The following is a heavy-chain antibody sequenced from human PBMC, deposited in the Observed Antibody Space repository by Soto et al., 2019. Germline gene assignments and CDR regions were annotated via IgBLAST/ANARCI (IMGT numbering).Heavy chain of an antibody. CDR1: GGTFSSDG. J-gene: IGHJ5*02. CDR3: ARCDYSHNWFDP. Sequence: QVRLVQSGAEVRKPGSSVKVSCKASGGTFSSDGITWLRQAPGQGLEWMGGIIPMFGSPHYSENFEGRIKISADESTSTVYMEVRSLESEDTAVYYCARCDYSHNWFDPWGQGTQVTVSS. CDR2: IIPMFGSP. V-gene: IGHV1-69*01. D-gene: IGHD3-22*01.